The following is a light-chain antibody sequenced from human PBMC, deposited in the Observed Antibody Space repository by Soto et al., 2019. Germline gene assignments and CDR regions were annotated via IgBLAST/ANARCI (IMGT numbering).Light chain of an antibody. Sequence: QSALTQPASVSGSPGQSITISCSGSNSDVGANNYVSWYQQYPGKAPKLMIFDVSNRPSGVSNRFSGSKSGNTASLTISGLQAEDEADYYCSSFTSTSTLYVFGTGTKVTVL. V-gene: IGLV2-14*01. CDR2: DVS. J-gene: IGLJ1*01. CDR1: NSDVGANNY. CDR3: SSFTSTSTLYV.